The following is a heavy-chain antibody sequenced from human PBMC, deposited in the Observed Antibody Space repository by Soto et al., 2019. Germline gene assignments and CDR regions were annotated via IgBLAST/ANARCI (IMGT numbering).Heavy chain of an antibody. CDR3: AKVPPTVASFDY. V-gene: IGHV3-23*01. J-gene: IGHJ4*02. CDR1: GFTFSSYA. Sequence: GGSLRLSCAASGFTFSSYALSWVRRAPGKGLEWVSLISDSDGSTYYADSVKGRFTISRDNSKNTLHLQMSSLRAEDTAVYYCAKVPPTVASFDYWGQGTLVTVSS. D-gene: IGHD5-12*01. CDR2: ISDSDGST.